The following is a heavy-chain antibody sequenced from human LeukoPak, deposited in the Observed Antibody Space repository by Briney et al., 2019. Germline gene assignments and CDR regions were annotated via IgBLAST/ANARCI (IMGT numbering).Heavy chain of an antibody. CDR3: AKDLRKYGDYVGVNYYGMDV. J-gene: IGHJ6*02. CDR2: ISYDGSNK. D-gene: IGHD4-17*01. CDR1: GFDFSSYG. V-gene: IGHV3-30*18. Sequence: PGGSLRLSCAASGFDFSSYGMHWVRQAPGKGLEWVAVISYDGSNKYYADSVEGRFTISRDNSKNTLYLQMNSLRAEDTAVYYCAKDLRKYGDYVGVNYYGMDVWGQGTTVTVSS.